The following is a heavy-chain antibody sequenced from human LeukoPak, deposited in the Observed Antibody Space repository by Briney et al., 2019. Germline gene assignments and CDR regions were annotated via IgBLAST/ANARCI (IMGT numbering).Heavy chain of an antibody. V-gene: IGHV1-18*01. CDR2: TNPYNGNT. J-gene: IGHJ4*02. D-gene: IGHD3-16*01. CDR3: ARDYKGGADYFDY. CDR1: VCTFTIHG. Sequence: ASVNVSCKSSVCTFTIHGSSWVRQAPGQGLEWVGWTNPYNGNTNYAQKLQGRVTMITDTSTNTVYIELRSLRSDDTAVHYCARDYKGGADYFDYWGQGTVVTVS.